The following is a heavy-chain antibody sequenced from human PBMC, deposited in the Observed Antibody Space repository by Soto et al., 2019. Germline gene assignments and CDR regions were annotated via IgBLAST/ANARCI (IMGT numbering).Heavy chain of an antibody. CDR3: ARGRGRGYDFWSGPRDNWFDP. V-gene: IGHV1-8*01. Sequence: QVQLVQSGAEVKKPGASVKVSCKASGYTFTSYDINWVRQATGQGLEWMGWMNPNSGNTGYAQKFQGRVIMTRNTSISTAYMELSSLRSEDTAVYYCARGRGRGYDFWSGPRDNWFDPWGQGTLVTVSS. D-gene: IGHD3-3*01. CDR1: GYTFTSYD. J-gene: IGHJ5*02. CDR2: MNPNSGNT.